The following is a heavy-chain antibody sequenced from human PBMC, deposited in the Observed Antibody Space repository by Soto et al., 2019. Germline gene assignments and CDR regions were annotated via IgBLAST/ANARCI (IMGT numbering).Heavy chain of an antibody. V-gene: IGHV4-31*03. CDR3: ARNGYTYGMDV. J-gene: IGHJ6*02. CDR1: GGSTSSCGFY. CDR2: IYYSGIS. D-gene: IGHD5-18*01. Sequence: SLSLTCTVSGGSTSSCGFYWSWTRQHPGKGLEWIGYIYYSGISYYNPSLKSRVSISLDTSRNQLSMTLNSVTAADTAVYYCARNGYTYGMDVWGQGATVTVSS.